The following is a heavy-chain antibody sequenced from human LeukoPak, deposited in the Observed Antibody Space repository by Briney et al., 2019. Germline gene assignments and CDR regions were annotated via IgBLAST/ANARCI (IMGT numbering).Heavy chain of an antibody. CDR1: GFPFSSYW. CDR3: AKGGRMAADWIHISYYYYGMDV. CDR2: IKQDGSEK. V-gene: IGHV3-7*03. D-gene: IGHD1-1*01. Sequence: PGGSLRLSCVASGFPFSSYWMTWVRQAPGKGLEWVANIKQDGSEKYYVDSVKGRFTISRDNSKNTLYLQMNSLRAEDTAVYYCAKGGRMAADWIHISYYYYGMDVWGQGTTVTVSS. J-gene: IGHJ6*02.